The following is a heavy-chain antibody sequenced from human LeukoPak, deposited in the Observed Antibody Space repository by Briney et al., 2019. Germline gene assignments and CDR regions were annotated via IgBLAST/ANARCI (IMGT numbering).Heavy chain of an antibody. Sequence: SVKVSCKASGGTFHSYIVTWIRQAPGQGLEWMGGIVPIIGTANYAQKFQGRVTITADDSTSTAYMELRSLRSEDTAIYYCARDQRPSCLGGICYSGDYWGQGTLVTVTS. CDR2: IVPIIGTA. CDR3: ARDQRPSCLGGICYSGDY. CDR1: GGTFHSYI. D-gene: IGHD2-15*01. J-gene: IGHJ4*02. V-gene: IGHV1-69*01.